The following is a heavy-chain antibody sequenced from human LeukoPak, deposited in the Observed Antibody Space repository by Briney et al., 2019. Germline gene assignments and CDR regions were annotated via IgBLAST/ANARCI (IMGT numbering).Heavy chain of an antibody. CDR2: IYYSGST. V-gene: IGHV4-59*01. Sequence: PSETLSLTCTVSGGTISSYYWSWIRQPPGKGLEWIGYIYYSGSTNYNPSLKSRVTISVDTSKNQFSLKLSSVTAADTAVYYCARGGSYYDSWGQGTLVTVSS. CDR1: GGTISSYY. CDR3: ARGGSYYDS. J-gene: IGHJ4*02. D-gene: IGHD1-26*01.